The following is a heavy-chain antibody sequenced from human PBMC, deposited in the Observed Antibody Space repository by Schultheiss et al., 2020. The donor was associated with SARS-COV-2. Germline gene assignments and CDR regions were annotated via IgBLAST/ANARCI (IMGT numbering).Heavy chain of an antibody. CDR2: IYTSGST. J-gene: IGHJ5*02. CDR3: ANLHMSGPYNWFDP. V-gene: IGHV4-4*07. CDR1: GGSISSYY. D-gene: IGHD2-21*01. Sequence: SETLSLTCTVSGGSISSYYWSWIRQPAGKGLEWIGRIYTSGSTNYNPSLKNRVTISLDTSKKQFSLQLSSVTAADTAVYYCANLHMSGPYNWFDPWGQGTLVTVSS.